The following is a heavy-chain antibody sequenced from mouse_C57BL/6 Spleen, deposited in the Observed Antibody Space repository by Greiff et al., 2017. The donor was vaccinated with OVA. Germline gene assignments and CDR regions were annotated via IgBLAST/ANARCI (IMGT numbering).Heavy chain of an antibody. V-gene: IGHV3-6*01. D-gene: IGHD2-1*01. CDR2: ISYDGSN. J-gene: IGHJ4*01. CDR1: GYSITSGYY. CDR3: ARDYGNYVAMDY. Sequence: DVKLQESGPGLVKPSQSLSLTCSVTGYSITSGYYWNWLRQFPGNKLEWMGYISYDGSNNYNPSLKNRIAITRDTAKNQCVLKMKSVTTEDTATYYCARDYGNYVAMDYWGQGTSVTVSS.